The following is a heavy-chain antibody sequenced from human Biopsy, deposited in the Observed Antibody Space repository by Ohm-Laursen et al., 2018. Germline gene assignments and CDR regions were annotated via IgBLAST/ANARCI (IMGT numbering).Heavy chain of an antibody. CDR2: ISANSGNT. J-gene: IGHJ4*02. CDR3: ARGMAVAVTLYYFDY. CDR1: GFIFTSYG. Sequence: SVKVSCKASGFIFTSYGLSWVRQAPGQGLERMGWISANSGNTNYAQKFQGRVTMTADTSTSTAYMELRSLTSDDTAIYYCARGMAVAVTLYYFDYWGQGSLLTVSS. D-gene: IGHD6-19*01. V-gene: IGHV1-18*01.